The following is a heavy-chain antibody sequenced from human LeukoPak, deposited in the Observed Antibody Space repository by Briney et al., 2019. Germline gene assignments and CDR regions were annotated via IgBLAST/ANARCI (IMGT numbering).Heavy chain of an antibody. Sequence: PGGSLRLSCAASGFTFSSYSMNWVRQAPGKGLEWVSSISSGSSYIYYADSVKGRFTISRDNAKNSLYLQMNSLRAEDTAVYYCARGTVGYYDSSGYHDYWGQGTLVTVSS. CDR3: ARGTVGYYDSSGYHDY. CDR2: ISSGSSYI. D-gene: IGHD3-22*01. V-gene: IGHV3-21*01. J-gene: IGHJ4*02. CDR1: GFTFSSYS.